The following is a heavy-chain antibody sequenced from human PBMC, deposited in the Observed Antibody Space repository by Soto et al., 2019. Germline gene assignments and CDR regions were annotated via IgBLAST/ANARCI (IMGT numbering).Heavy chain of an antibody. CDR3: ARGKRDHGVPTDYYGLDV. V-gene: IGHV3-53*01. D-gene: IGHD2-2*01. J-gene: IGHJ6*02. CDR2: IYSGGRT. CDR1: GFTVSNDY. Sequence: VGSLRLSCAASGFTVSNDYMNWVRQAPGKGLEWVSVIYSGGRTYYADSVKGRFTISRDNSKNTLYLQMNSLRAEDTAVYYCARGKRDHGVPTDYYGLDVWGQGTTVTVSS.